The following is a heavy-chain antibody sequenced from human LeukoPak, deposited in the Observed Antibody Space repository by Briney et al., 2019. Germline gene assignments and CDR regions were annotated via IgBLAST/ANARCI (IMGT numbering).Heavy chain of an antibody. D-gene: IGHD3-3*01. CDR3: ASNLYYDFWSGYFHYYGMDV. J-gene: IGHJ6*02. CDR1: GYTFTSYA. CDR2: INAGNGNT. V-gene: IGHV1-3*01. Sequence: GASVKVSCKASGYTFTSYAMHWVRQAPGQRLEWMGWINAGNGNTKYSQKFQGRVTITRDTSASTAYMELSSLRSEDTAVYYCASNLYYDFWSGYFHYYGMDVWGQGTTVTVSS.